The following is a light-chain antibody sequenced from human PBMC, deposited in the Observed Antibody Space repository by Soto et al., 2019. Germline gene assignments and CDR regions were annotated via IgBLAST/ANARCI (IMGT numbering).Light chain of an antibody. CDR1: SSNIGSNT. J-gene: IGLJ3*02. Sequence: QSVLTQPPSASGTPGQWVTISCSGSSSNIGSNTVHWYQQLPGTAPRLLIYNNNQRPSGVPDRLSASKSGTSASLALTEVQSEVEADYYCASWDDSLNAWVFGGGTKVTVL. V-gene: IGLV1-44*01. CDR3: ASWDDSLNAWV. CDR2: NNN.